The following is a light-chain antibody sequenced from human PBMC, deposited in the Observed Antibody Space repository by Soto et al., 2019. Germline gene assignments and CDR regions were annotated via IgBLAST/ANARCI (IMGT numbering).Light chain of an antibody. Sequence: DIHMTQSPSSLSASVGYRVTITCQASQDINNYLNWYQQKSGKAPKLLIYDASDLETGVPSRFSGSGSGTDFTFTISSLQPEDIATYYCQQYDNLPLTFGGGTKVDIK. CDR1: QDINNY. CDR3: QQYDNLPLT. J-gene: IGKJ4*01. CDR2: DAS. V-gene: IGKV1-33*01.